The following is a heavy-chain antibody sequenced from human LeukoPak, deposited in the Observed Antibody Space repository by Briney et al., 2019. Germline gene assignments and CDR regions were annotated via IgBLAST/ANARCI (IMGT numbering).Heavy chain of an antibody. Sequence: GRSLRLSCAASGFTFSTYGMHWVRQAPGKGLGWVAVISYDGSNKYYADSVKGRFTISRDNSKNTLYLQMNSLRAEDTAVYYCAKDGTSWIQLWGYYFDCWGQGTLVTVSS. V-gene: IGHV3-30*18. CDR1: GFTFSTYG. CDR2: ISYDGSNK. J-gene: IGHJ4*02. D-gene: IGHD5-18*01. CDR3: AKDGTSWIQLWGYYFDC.